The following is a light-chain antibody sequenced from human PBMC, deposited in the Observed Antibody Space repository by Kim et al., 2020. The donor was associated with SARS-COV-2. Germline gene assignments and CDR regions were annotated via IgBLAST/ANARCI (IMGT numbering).Light chain of an antibody. Sequence: GDRVTITCRASQTITTWLAWYQQKPGKAPKLLIYEASSLEDGVPSRFSGSGSGTEFSLTISSLQPDDFASYYCQQYHGFSWTFGHGTKVDIK. CDR2: EAS. V-gene: IGKV1-5*01. CDR1: QTITTW. J-gene: IGKJ1*01. CDR3: QQYHGFSWT.